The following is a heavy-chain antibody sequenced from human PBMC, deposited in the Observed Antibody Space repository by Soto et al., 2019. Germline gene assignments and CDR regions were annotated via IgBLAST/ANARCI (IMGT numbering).Heavy chain of an antibody. Sequence: ASVKVSCKASGYTFTGYYMHWVRQAPGQGLEWTGWINPNSGGTNYAQKFQGWVTMTRDTSISTAYMELSRLRSDDTAVYYCARDFGHGDYEYYFDYWGQGTLVTVSS. J-gene: IGHJ4*02. CDR3: ARDFGHGDYEYYFDY. CDR1: GYTFTGYY. D-gene: IGHD4-17*01. CDR2: INPNSGGT. V-gene: IGHV1-2*04.